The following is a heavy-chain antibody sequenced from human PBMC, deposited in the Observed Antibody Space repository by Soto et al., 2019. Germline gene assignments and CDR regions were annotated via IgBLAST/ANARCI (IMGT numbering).Heavy chain of an antibody. CDR3: ARGEWTPHLEEGYYCYMGV. CDR1: GFTFSSYA. CDR2: ISSNGGST. V-gene: IGHV3-64*01. D-gene: IGHD3-3*01. J-gene: IGHJ6*03. Sequence: EVQLVESGGGLVQPGGSLRLSCAASGFTFSSYAMHWVRQAPGKGLEYVSAISSNGGSTYYANSVKGRFTISRDNAKNTLYLQMGSLRAEDMAVYYCARGEWTPHLEEGYYCYMGVWGKGTTVTVSS.